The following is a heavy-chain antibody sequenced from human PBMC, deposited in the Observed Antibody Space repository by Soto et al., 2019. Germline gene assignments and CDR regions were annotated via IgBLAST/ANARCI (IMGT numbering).Heavy chain of an antibody. D-gene: IGHD5-18*01. J-gene: IGHJ4*02. CDR1: GLTFSNVW. V-gene: IGHV3-15*01. CDR2: IKSKSDGEAA. Sequence: PGGSLRLSCAASGLTFSNVWMTRVRQAPGKGLEWVGRIKSKSDGEAADVAAPVKGRFTISRDDSKNTVFLEMNSLKSEDTALYYCAITAMINRDSSTSFDYWGQGTQVTVSS. CDR3: AITAMINRDSSTSFDY.